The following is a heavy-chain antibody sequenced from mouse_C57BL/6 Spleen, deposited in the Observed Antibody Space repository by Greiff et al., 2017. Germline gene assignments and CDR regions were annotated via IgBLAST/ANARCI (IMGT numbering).Heavy chain of an antibody. Sequence: EVQLQESGGGLVKPGGSLKLSCAASGFTFSDYGMHWVRQAPEKGLEWVAYISSGSSTIYYADTVKGRFTISRDNAKNTLFLQMTSLRSEDTAMYYCAKEYYYGSRGYFDYWGQGTTLTVSS. D-gene: IGHD1-1*01. CDR3: AKEYYYGSRGYFDY. CDR1: GFTFSDYG. V-gene: IGHV5-17*01. J-gene: IGHJ2*01. CDR2: ISSGSSTI.